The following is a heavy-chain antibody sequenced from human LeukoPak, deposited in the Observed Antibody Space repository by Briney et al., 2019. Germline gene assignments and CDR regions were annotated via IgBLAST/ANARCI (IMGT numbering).Heavy chain of an antibody. V-gene: IGHV1-8*01. CDR2: MNPNSGNT. Sequence: SVKVSCKASGYTFTSYDINWVRQATGQGLEWMGWMNPNSGNTGYAQKFQGRVTMTRNTSISTAYMELSSLRSEDTAVYYCAKEQTRLRFLEGGTWFDPWGQGTLVTVSS. CDR3: AKEQTRLRFLEGGTWFDP. D-gene: IGHD3-3*01. J-gene: IGHJ5*02. CDR1: GYTFTSYD.